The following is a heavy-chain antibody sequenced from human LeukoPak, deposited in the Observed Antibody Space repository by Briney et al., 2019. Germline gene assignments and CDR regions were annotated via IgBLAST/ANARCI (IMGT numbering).Heavy chain of an antibody. J-gene: IGHJ4*02. CDR1: GGSFSSSSYY. CDR3: ARARSGSYFDY. D-gene: IGHD1-26*01. V-gene: IGHV4-39*07. Sequence: PSETLSLTCTVSGGSFSSSSYYWGWIRQPPGKGLEWIGSIYYSGSTYYNPSLKSRVTISVDTSKNQFSLKLSSVTAADTAVYYCARARSGSYFDYWGQGTLVTVSS. CDR2: IYYSGST.